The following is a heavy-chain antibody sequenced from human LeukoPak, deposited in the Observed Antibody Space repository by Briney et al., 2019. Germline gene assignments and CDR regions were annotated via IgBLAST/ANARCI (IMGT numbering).Heavy chain of an antibody. CDR2: IYHSGST. Sequence: PSETLSLTCTVSGYSISSGYYWGWIRQPPGKGLEWIGSIYHSGSTYYNPSLKSRVTISVDTSKNQFSLKLSSVTAADTAVYYCARDPIYYHYYMDVWGKGTTVTVSS. CDR3: ARDPIYYHYYMDV. J-gene: IGHJ6*03. V-gene: IGHV4-38-2*02. CDR1: GYSISSGYY.